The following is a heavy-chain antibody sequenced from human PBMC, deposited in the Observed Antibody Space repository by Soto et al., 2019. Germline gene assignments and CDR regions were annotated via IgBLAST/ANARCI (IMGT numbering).Heavy chain of an antibody. J-gene: IGHJ6*02. CDR2: VFYTGRA. D-gene: IGHD4-17*01. CDR3: ARDGDGRMTTNPYYYNGMDV. Sequence: SETLSLSCPASVRYVGSYYWSWIRQLPWKSLEWICYVFYTGRANYNASLKSRVSISLDTSNYQFSLKLSSVTAADTAVYYCARDGDGRMTTNPYYYNGMDVWGPGTTVTVSS. V-gene: IGHV4-59*02. CDR1: VRYVGSYY.